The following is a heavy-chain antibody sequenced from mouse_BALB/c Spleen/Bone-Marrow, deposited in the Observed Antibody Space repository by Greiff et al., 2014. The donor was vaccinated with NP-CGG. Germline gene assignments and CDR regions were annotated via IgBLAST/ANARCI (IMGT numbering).Heavy chain of an antibody. D-gene: IGHD1-1*01. CDR2: IDPANGNT. J-gene: IGHJ2*01. V-gene: IGHV14-3*02. Sequence: EVQLQQSGAELVKPGASVKLSCTASGFNIKDTYMHWVKQRPEQGLEWIGRIDPANGNTKYDPKFQGKATITADTSSNTAYLQLSSLTSEDTAVYYCARYYYGSSYSDYWGQGTTLTVSS. CDR1: GFNIKDTY. CDR3: ARYYYGSSYSDY.